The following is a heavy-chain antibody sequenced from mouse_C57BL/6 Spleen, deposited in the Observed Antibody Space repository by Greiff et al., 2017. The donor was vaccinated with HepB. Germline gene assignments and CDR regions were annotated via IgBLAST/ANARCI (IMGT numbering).Heavy chain of an antibody. Sequence: VQLQQSGAELVKPGASVKISCKASGYAFSSYWTNWVKQRPGKGLAWIGQIYPGDGDTNYNGKFKGKATLTADKSSSTAYMHLSSLTSADSAVYFCARAYGGYYVAMDYWGQGTSVTVSS. CDR2: IYPGDGDT. D-gene: IGHD2-3*01. J-gene: IGHJ4*01. CDR3: ARAYGGYYVAMDY. CDR1: GYAFSSYW. V-gene: IGHV1-80*01.